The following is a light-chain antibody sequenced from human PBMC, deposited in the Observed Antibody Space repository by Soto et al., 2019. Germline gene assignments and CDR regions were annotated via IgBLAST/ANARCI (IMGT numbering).Light chain of an antibody. J-gene: IGKJ2*01. V-gene: IGKV3-15*01. Sequence: EIVMTQSPATLSVSPGGRATLSCRASQSVSSNLAWYQQKPGQAPRLLIYGASTRATGIPARFSGSGSGTEFTLTISSLQSEDFAVYYCQQYSFWPYTFGQGTKLEIK. CDR1: QSVSSN. CDR2: GAS. CDR3: QQYSFWPYT.